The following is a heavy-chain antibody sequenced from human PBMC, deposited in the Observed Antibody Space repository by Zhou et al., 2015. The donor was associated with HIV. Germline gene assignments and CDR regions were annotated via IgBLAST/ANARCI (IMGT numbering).Heavy chain of an antibody. CDR1: GYTFTSYD. D-gene: IGHD3-3*01. J-gene: IGHJ6*02. Sequence: QVQLVQSGAEEKKPGASVKVSCKASGYTFTSYDINWVRQATGQGLEWMGWMNPNSGNTGYAQKFQGRVTMTRNTSIRTAYMELSSLRSEDTAVYYCARHKAPRSGFLEWLEEYYYGMDVWGQGTTVTVSS. CDR2: MNPNSGNT. V-gene: IGHV1-8*01. CDR3: ARHKAPRSGFLEWLEEYYYGMDV.